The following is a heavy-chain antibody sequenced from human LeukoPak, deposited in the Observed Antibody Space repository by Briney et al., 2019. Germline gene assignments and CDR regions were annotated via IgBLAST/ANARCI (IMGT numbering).Heavy chain of an antibody. CDR1: GGSISSGGYY. D-gene: IGHD6-13*01. V-gene: IGHV4-31*03. Sequence: SQTLSLTCTVSGGSISSGGYYWGWLRQHPGKGLEWIGYIIYSGSTYYNPSLKSRVTMSVDTSKNQFSLKLSSVTAADTAVYYCASGVIAAIGVMAFDIWGQGTMVTVSS. CDR2: IIYSGST. CDR3: ASGVIAAIGVMAFDI. J-gene: IGHJ3*02.